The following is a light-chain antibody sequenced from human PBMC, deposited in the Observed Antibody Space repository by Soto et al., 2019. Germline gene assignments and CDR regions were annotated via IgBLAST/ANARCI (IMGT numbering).Light chain of an antibody. J-gene: IGKJ5*01. V-gene: IGKV3-15*01. CDR1: QTITSS. CDR2: DAS. CDR3: QKYDNWPFT. Sequence: EIVMTQSPATLSVYPGERATLSCRASQTITSSLAWYQQKPGQAPRLLIYDASTRATGIPARFSGSGSGTELTLTISSLQSEDFAVYYCQKYDNWPFTFGQGTRLEI.